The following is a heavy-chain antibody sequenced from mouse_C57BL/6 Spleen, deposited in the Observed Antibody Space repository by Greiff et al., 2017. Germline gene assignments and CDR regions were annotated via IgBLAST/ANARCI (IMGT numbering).Heavy chain of an antibody. CDR2: IDPETGGT. D-gene: IGHD1-1*01. J-gene: IGHJ4*01. Sequence: VQLVESGAELVRPGASVTLSCKASGYTFTDYEMHWVKQTPVHGLEWIGAIDPETGGTAYNQKFKGKAILTADKSSSTAYMELRSLTSEDSAVYYCTRYYYGSSPYAMDYWGQGTSVTVSS. CDR1: GYTFTDYE. CDR3: TRYYYGSSPYAMDY. V-gene: IGHV1-15*01.